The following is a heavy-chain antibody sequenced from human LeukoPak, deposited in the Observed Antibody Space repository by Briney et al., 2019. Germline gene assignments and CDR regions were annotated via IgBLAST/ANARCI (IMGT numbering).Heavy chain of an antibody. Sequence: ASVKVSCKASGYTFTSYDINWVRQATGQGLEWMGWMNPNSGNTGYAQKFQGRVTMTRNTSISTAYMELSSLRSEDTAVYYCARQALDSGYDLDASDIWGQGTMVTVSS. CDR1: GYTFTSYD. CDR3: ARQALDSGYDLDASDI. D-gene: IGHD5-12*01. CDR2: MNPNSGNT. J-gene: IGHJ3*02. V-gene: IGHV1-8*01.